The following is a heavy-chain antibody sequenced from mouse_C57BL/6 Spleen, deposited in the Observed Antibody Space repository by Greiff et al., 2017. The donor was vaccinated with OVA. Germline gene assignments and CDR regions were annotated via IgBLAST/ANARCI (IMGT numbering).Heavy chain of an antibody. Sequence: VQLQQPGAELVRPGSSVKLSCKASGYTFTSYWMDWVKQRPGQGLEWIGNIYPSDSETHYNQKFKDKATLTVDKSSSTAYMQLSSLTSEDSAVYYWARHYGSPSWYFDVWGTGTTVTVSS. CDR3: ARHYGSPSWYFDV. CDR2: IYPSDSET. V-gene: IGHV1-61*01. CDR1: GYTFTSYW. J-gene: IGHJ1*03. D-gene: IGHD1-1*01.